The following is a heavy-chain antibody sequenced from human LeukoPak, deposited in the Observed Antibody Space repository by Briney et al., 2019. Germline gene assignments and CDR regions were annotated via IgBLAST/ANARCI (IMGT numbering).Heavy chain of an antibody. D-gene: IGHD6-19*01. Sequence: ASVKVSCKASGYTFTSYDINWVRQATGQGLEWMGWMNPNSGNTGYAQKFQGRVTITTDESTSTAYMELSSLRSEDTAVYYCARSEWLVPLSSFDYWGQGTLATVSS. CDR3: ARSEWLVPLSSFDY. J-gene: IGHJ4*02. CDR1: GYTFTSYD. V-gene: IGHV1-8*01. CDR2: MNPNSGNT.